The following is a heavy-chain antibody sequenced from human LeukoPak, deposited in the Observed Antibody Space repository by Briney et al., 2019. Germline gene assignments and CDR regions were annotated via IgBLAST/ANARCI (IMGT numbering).Heavy chain of an antibody. J-gene: IGHJ4*02. CDR3: VRDFEWSFDT. D-gene: IGHD3-3*01. CDR1: GFTFSSYW. V-gene: IGHV3-74*01. CDR2: INSDGSGT. Sequence: PGGSLRLSCAASGFTFSSYWFHWVRQAPGKGLVWVSRINSDGSGTTYADSVKGRFTISRDNSKNTLYLQMNSLRPEDTALYYCVRDFEWSFDTWDQGTLVTVSS.